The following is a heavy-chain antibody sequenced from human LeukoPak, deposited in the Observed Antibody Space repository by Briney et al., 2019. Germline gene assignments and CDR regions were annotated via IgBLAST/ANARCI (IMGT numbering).Heavy chain of an antibody. CDR2: INPNSGGT. V-gene: IGHV1-2*02. Sequence: ASVKVSCKASGYTFTGYCMHWVRQAPGQGLEWMGWINPNSGGTNYAQKFQGRVTMTRDTSISTAYMELRSLRSDDTAVYYCARDPAQYSSGWYFDYWGQGTLVTVSS. J-gene: IGHJ4*02. D-gene: IGHD6-19*01. CDR1: GYTFTGYC. CDR3: ARDPAQYSSGWYFDY.